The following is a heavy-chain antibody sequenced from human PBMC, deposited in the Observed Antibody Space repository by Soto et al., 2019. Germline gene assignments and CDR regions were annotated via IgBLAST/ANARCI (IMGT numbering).Heavy chain of an antibody. Sequence: QVQLVESGGGVVQPGRSLRLSCAASGFTFSSYGMHWVRQAPGKGLEWVAVIWYDGSNKYYADSVKGRFTISRDNSKNTLYLQMTSLRAEDTAVYYCARAQLGAGTLYYYYYGMDVWGQGTTVTVSS. CDR2: IWYDGSNK. V-gene: IGHV3-33*01. D-gene: IGHD2-2*01. J-gene: IGHJ6*02. CDR3: ARAQLGAGTLYYYYYGMDV. CDR1: GFTFSSYG.